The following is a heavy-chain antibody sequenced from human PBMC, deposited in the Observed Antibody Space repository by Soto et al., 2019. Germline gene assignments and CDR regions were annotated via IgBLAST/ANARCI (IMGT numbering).Heavy chain of an antibody. CDR1: GGSISNYY. V-gene: IGHV4-59*08. CDR3: ARHGGSYSFDY. Sequence: SETLSLTCTVSGGSISNYYWSWIRQPPGKGLEWIGYIFYSGSTNYNPSLKSRVTISVDTSKNQFSLKLSSATAADTAVYYCARHGGSYSFDYWGQGTLVTVS. D-gene: IGHD1-26*01. J-gene: IGHJ4*02. CDR2: IFYSGST.